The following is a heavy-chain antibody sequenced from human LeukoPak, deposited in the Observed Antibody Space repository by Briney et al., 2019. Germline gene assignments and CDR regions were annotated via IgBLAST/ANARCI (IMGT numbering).Heavy chain of an antibody. CDR3: ARDEYSGYDSFDS. D-gene: IGHD5-12*01. J-gene: IGHJ4*02. V-gene: IGHV3-21*04. CDR2: ISSSSSYI. Sequence: GGSLRLSCAASGFTFSSYSMNWVRQAPGKGLEWVSSISSSSSYIYYADSVKGRFTISRDNAKNSLYLQMNSLRPEDTAVYYCARDEYSGYDSFDSWGRGTLVTVSS. CDR1: GFTFSSYS.